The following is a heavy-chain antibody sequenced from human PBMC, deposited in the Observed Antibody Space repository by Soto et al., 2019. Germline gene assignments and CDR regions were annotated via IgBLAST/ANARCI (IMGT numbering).Heavy chain of an antibody. CDR2: ISYDGSNK. Sequence: PGGSLILSFAASGFTFSSYGMHLVRQAPGKGLEWVAVISYDGSNKYYADSVKGRFTISRDNSKNTLYLQMNSLRAEDTAVYYCEKVWAQWFGELLIDYWGQGTLVTVSS. J-gene: IGHJ4*02. CDR3: EKVWAQWFGELLIDY. CDR1: GFTFSSYG. V-gene: IGHV3-30*18. D-gene: IGHD3-10*01.